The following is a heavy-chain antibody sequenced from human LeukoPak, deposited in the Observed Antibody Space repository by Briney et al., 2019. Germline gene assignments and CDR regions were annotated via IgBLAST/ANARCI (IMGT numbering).Heavy chain of an antibody. D-gene: IGHD3-22*01. CDR2: IYHSGST. J-gene: IGHJ4*02. CDR1: GGSISSSNW. Sequence: SETLSLTCAVSGGSISSSNWWSWVRQPPGKGLKWIGEIYHSGSTNYNPSLKSRVTISVDKSKNQFSLKLSSVTAADTAVYYCARQYYDSSGLDYWGQGTLVTVSS. CDR3: ARQYYDSSGLDY. V-gene: IGHV4-4*02.